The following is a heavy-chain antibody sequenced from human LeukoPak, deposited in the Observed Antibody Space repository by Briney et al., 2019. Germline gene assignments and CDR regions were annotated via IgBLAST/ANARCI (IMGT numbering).Heavy chain of an antibody. D-gene: IGHD3-3*01. CDR1: GYSFTSYW. Sequence: GEFLKISCKGSGYSFTSYWIGWVRQMPGKGLEWMGIIYPGDSDTRYSPSLQGQVTISVDTSIGTAYLQWSSLKASDTAIYYCARLNDFRLDYWGQGTLVTVSS. V-gene: IGHV5-51*01. J-gene: IGHJ4*02. CDR2: IYPGDSDT. CDR3: ARLNDFRLDY.